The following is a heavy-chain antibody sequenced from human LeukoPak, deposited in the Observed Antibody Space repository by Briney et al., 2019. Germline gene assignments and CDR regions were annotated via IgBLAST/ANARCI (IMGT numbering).Heavy chain of an antibody. D-gene: IGHD2-15*01. CDR3: AKEVQVAPGRLFFDI. J-gene: IGHJ3*02. CDR1: GFTFSSYA. V-gene: IGHV3-23*01. Sequence: GGSLRLSCAASGFTFSSYAMSRVRQAPGKGLEWVSAISGSGGSTYYADSVKGRFTISRDNSKDTLYLQMNSLRAEDTAVYYCAKEVQVAPGRLFFDIWGQGTMVTVPS. CDR2: ISGSGGST.